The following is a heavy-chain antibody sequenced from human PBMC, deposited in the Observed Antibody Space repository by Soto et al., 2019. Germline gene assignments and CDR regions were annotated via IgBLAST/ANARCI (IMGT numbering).Heavy chain of an antibody. CDR2: IYSGGST. V-gene: IGHV3-53*04. CDR1: GFTVSSNY. J-gene: IGHJ3*02. Sequence: EVQLVESGGGLVQPGGSLRLSCAASGFTVSSNYMSWVRQAPGKGLVWVSVIYSGGSTYYADSVKGRFTISRHNSKNTLYLQMNSLRAEDTAVYYCARESGGRGNDAFDIWGQGTMVTVSS. D-gene: IGHD2-15*01. CDR3: ARESGGRGNDAFDI.